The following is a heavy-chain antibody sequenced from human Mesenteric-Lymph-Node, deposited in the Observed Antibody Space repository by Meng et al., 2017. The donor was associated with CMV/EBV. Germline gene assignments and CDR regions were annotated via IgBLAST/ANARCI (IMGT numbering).Heavy chain of an antibody. CDR3: ARDQAEYQMLYQPH. CDR2: IKPDTGGI. Sequence: ASVKVSCKASGYTFTDYHMHWVRQAPGQGLEWLGWIKPDTGGINYAQNFQGRVTMTRDTSISTAYMELSRLRSDDTAVYYCARDQAEYQMLYQPHWGQGTLVTVSS. J-gene: IGHJ4*02. CDR1: GYTFTDYH. V-gene: IGHV1-2*02. D-gene: IGHD2-2*02.